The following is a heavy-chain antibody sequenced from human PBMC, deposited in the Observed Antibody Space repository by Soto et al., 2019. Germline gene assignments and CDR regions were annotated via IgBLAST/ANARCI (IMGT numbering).Heavy chain of an antibody. CDR3: ARGGGDGYRHDAFDF. CDR2: IMPIFGTA. V-gene: IGHV1-69*01. J-gene: IGHJ3*01. D-gene: IGHD5-12*01. Sequence: QVQLVQSGAEVKKPGSSVKVSCKASGGTFSSYAISWVRQAPGQGLEWMGGIMPIFGTANYAQKFQGRVTITADESTSTVYMELSSLRYEDTAVYYCARGGGDGYRHDAFDFWGQGTMFTVSS. CDR1: GGTFSSYA.